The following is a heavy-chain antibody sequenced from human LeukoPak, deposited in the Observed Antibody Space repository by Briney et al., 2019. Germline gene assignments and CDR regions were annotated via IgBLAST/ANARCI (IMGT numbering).Heavy chain of an antibody. CDR3: AREGDRSFIPPPTY. CDR2: IQQGGSER. CDR1: GFTFSDYW. V-gene: IGHV3-7*01. J-gene: IGHJ4*02. D-gene: IGHD3-16*01. Sequence: GGSLRLACAASGFTFSDYWMSWVRQAPGKGLEWVANIQQGGSERYYVGSVKGRFTISRDNTKNSVYLQMNSLRAEDTAVYYCAREGDRSFIPPPTYWGQGTLVTVSS.